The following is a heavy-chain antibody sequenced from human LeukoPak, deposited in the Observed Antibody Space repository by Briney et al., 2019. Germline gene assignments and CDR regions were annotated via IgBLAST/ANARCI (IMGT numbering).Heavy chain of an antibody. J-gene: IGHJ2*01. CDR2: ISSHSIYI. D-gene: IGHD6-19*01. CDR3: TRIYSSGHYYFDL. V-gene: IGHV3-21*01. Sequence: GGSLRLSCAASGFTFRTYSMNWVRQAPGKGLEWVSTISSHSIYIYYADSLKGRFTISRDNAKNSLFLQMNSLRAEDTAVYYCTRIYSSGHYYFDLWGRGTLVTVSS. CDR1: GFTFRTYS.